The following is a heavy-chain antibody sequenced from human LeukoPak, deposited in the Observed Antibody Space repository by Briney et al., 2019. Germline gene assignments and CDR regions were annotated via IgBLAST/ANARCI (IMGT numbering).Heavy chain of an antibody. CDR1: GFTFSSYS. CDR2: VSTGSNYI. J-gene: IGHJ4*02. D-gene: IGHD3-9*01. CDR3: ARDSPLLTV. Sequence: SGGSLRLSCTASGFTFSSYSLNWVRQAPGKGLEWVSSVSTGSNYIYYADSVKGRFTISRDNDKNSLYLQMNSLRVEDTATYYCARDSPLLTVWGQGTLVTVSS. V-gene: IGHV3-21*04.